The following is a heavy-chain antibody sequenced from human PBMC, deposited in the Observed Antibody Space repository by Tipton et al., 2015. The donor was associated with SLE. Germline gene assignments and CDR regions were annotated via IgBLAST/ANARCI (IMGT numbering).Heavy chain of an antibody. CDR2: INHSGRT. V-gene: IGHV4-34*01. D-gene: IGHD6-13*01. CDR3: ARGLSAYSSTWFYYFYAMDV. J-gene: IGHJ6*02. CDR1: GGSFSFSSYY. Sequence: TLSLTCTVSGGSFSFSSYYWNWVRQPPGKGLEWIGEINHSGRTNYNPSLKSRVTISLDTSKNQFSLRLSSVIAADTAVYYCARGLSAYSSTWFYYFYAMDVWGPGTTVAVSS.